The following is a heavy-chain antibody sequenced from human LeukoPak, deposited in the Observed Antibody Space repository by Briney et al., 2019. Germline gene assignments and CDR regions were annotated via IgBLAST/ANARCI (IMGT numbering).Heavy chain of an antibody. V-gene: IGHV4-4*07. J-gene: IGHJ4*02. CDR1: GGSISSYY. Sequence: SETLSLTCTVSGGSISSYYWSWIRQPAGKGLEWIGRIYTSGSTYYNPSLKSRVTISVDTSKNQFSLKLSSVTAADTAVYYCARGPPGADRAVAGSDYWGQGTLVTVSS. D-gene: IGHD6-19*01. CDR2: IYTSGST. CDR3: ARGPPGADRAVAGSDY.